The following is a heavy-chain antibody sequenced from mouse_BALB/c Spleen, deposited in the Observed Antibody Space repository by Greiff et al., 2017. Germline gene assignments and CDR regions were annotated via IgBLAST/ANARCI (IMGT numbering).Heavy chain of an antibody. J-gene: IGHJ3*01. CDR2: IRNKANGYTT. Sequence: EVHLVESGGGLVQPGGSLRLSCATSGFTFTDYYMSWVRQPPGKALEWLGFIRNKANGYTTEYSASVKGRFTISRDNSQSILYLQMNTLRAEDSATYYCASDGWFAYWGQGTLVTVSA. V-gene: IGHV7-3*02. CDR3: ASDGWFAY. CDR1: GFTFTDYY.